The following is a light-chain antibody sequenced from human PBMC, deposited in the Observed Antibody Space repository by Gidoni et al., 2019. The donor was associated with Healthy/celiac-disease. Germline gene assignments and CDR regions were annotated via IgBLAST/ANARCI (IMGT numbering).Light chain of an antibody. CDR2: GAS. Sequence: EIVLTQSPGTLSLSPGERATLSCRASQSVSSSYLAWYQQKPGKAPRLLIYGASSRATGIPDRFSGSVSGTDFTLTISRLEPEDFAVYYCQQYGSSPRTFGQXTKVEIK. J-gene: IGKJ1*01. CDR1: QSVSSSY. CDR3: QQYGSSPRT. V-gene: IGKV3-20*01.